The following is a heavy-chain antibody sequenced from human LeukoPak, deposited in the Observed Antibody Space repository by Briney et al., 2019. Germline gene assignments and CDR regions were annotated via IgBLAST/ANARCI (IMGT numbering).Heavy chain of an antibody. J-gene: IGHJ3*02. CDR2: ISAYNGNT. Sequence: ASVTVSFTASGYTFTSYGISWVRQAPGQGLEWMGWISAYNGNTNYSQKLQGRVTMTTDTSTSTAYMELRSLRSDDTAVYYCARDDWIPGSCPSSYGCFDAFDIWGQGTMVTVSS. CDR3: ARDDWIPGSCPSSYGCFDAFDI. CDR1: GYTFTSYG. V-gene: IGHV1-18*01. D-gene: IGHD2-2*01.